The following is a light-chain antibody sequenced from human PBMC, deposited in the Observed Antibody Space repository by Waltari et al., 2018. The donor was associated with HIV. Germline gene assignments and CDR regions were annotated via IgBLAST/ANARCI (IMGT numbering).Light chain of an antibody. Sequence: QPVVTQEPSLIVDPGGTVTLPCRSRTGAAPSGQSPYWFQQKPGQAPRPLIYDTTNKHSWTPARFSGSLLGGKAVLTLSGAQPEDEADYYCSLSFGGAAVFGGGTHVTVL. V-gene: IGLV7-46*01. CDR2: DTT. CDR3: SLSFGGAAV. J-gene: IGLJ2*01. CDR1: TGAAPSGQS.